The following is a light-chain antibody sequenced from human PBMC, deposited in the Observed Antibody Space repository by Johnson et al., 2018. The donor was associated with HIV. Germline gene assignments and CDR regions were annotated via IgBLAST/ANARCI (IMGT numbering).Light chain of an antibody. J-gene: IGLJ1*01. CDR3: GTWDSSLRNGF. CDR2: DNN. CDR1: SSNIGNNF. Sequence: QSVLTQPPSVSAAPGQKVTISCSGSSSNIGNNFVSWYQHLPGTAPKLLIYDNNKRPSGIPDRFSGSKSGTSATLGITGLQTGDEADYYCGTWDSSLRNGFFGTGTKVTVL. V-gene: IGLV1-51*01.